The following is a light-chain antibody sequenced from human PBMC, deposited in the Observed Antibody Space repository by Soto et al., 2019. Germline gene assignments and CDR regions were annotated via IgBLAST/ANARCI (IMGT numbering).Light chain of an antibody. CDR2: DAS. CDR1: QSVGSD. CDR3: QQCNNLPT. Sequence: EIVLTQSPATLSLSPGERATLSCRASQSVGSDLAWYQQKPGQAPRLRIYDASNRATGSPARFSGSGSAADFPLTISSLEPEDFAVYYCQQCNNLPTFGPGTTVDIK. J-gene: IGKJ3*01. V-gene: IGKV3-11*01.